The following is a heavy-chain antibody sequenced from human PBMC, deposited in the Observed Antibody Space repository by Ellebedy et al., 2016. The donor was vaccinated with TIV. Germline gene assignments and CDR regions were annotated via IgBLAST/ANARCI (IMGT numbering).Heavy chain of an antibody. CDR2: ISAYNGNT. Sequence: AASVKVSCKASGGTFSSYAISWVRQALGQGLEWMGWISAYNGNTNYAQKLQGRVTMTTDTSTSTAYMELSSLRSEDTAVYYCARSLDSSGYLVYWGQGTLVTVSS. D-gene: IGHD3-22*01. J-gene: IGHJ4*02. CDR3: ARSLDSSGYLVY. V-gene: IGHV1-18*01. CDR1: GGTFSSYA.